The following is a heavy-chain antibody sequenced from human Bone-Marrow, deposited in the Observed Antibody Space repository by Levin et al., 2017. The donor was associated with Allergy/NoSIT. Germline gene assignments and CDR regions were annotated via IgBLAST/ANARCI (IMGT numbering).Heavy chain of an antibody. D-gene: IGHD2-15*01. V-gene: IGHV3-11*01. CDR2: ISSSGYLK. CDR3: VRLVLYCSGAKCHWHGMDV. J-gene: IGHJ6*02. Sequence: RGESLKISCAVSGFSFSDYYMTWIRQPPGKGLEWLSYISSSGYLKYYADSVQGRFTISRDNANNSLHLHMDSLRAEDTAIYYCVRLVLYCSGAKCHWHGMDVWGQGTTVTVSS. CDR1: GFSFSDYY.